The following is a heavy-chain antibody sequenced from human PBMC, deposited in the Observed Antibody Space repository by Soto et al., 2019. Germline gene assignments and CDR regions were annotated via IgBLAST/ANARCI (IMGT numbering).Heavy chain of an antibody. J-gene: IGHJ5*02. CDR1: GGSISSYY. CDR3: AREAPSGDSSSWYPNWFDP. CDR2: IYTSGRT. V-gene: IGHV4-4*07. D-gene: IGHD6-13*01. Sequence: SETLSLTCTVSGGSISSYYWSWIRQPAGKGLEWIGRIYTSGRTNYNPSLKSRVTMSVDTSKNQFSLKLSSVTAADTAVYYCAREAPSGDSSSWYPNWFDPWGQGTLVTVS.